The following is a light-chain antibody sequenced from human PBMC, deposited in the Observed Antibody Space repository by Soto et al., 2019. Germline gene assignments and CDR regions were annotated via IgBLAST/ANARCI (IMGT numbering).Light chain of an antibody. CDR3: QQYGSFFT. V-gene: IGKV3-20*01. CDR1: QSVSSSY. CDR2: GAS. J-gene: IGKJ3*01. Sequence: EIVLTQSPGTLSLSPGERATLSCRASQSVSSSYLAWYQQKPGQAPRLLIYGASSRATGIPDRFSGSGSGTDFTLNISRLEPEDFAVYYCQQYGSFFTFGPGTKVDIK.